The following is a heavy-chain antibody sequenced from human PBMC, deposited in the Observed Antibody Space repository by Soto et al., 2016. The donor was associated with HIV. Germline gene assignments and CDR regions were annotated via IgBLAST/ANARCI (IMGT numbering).Heavy chain of an antibody. Sequence: EVQLVESGGGLVQPGGSLRLSCAASGFTFSSYWMSWVRQAPGKGLEWVANIKQDGSEKYYVDSVKGRFTISRDNAKNSLYLQMNSLRAEDTAVYYCARDCNRYYYYMDVWGQRGHGHRLL. D-gene: IGHD2-15*01. J-gene: IGHJ6*03. CDR3: ARDCNRYYYYMDV. V-gene: IGHV3-7*01. CDR2: IKQDGSEK. CDR1: GFTFSSYW.